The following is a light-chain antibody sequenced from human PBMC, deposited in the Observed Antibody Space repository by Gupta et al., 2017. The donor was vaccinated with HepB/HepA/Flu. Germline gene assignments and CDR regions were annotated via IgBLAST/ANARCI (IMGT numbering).Light chain of an antibody. CDR2: NTN. CDR1: SGSVSTSYY. Sequence: QSVVTQQPSFSVSPGRTVTLTCCLNSGSVSTSYYINWYQQTPGQAPRPLIYNTNPPYILGKKAALTITGDQADDEADYYCALYVVRGMVMFGGGTKLTVL. CDR3: ALYVVRGMVM. J-gene: IGLJ3*02. V-gene: IGLV8-61*01.